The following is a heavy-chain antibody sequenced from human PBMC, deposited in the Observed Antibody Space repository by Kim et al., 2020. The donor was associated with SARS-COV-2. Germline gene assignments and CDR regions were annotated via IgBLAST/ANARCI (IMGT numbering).Heavy chain of an antibody. D-gene: IGHD2-2*01. J-gene: IGHJ2*01. CDR1: GFTFRSYA. Sequence: GGSLRLSCAASGFTFRSYAMTWVRQAPGKGLEWVSTISGSGGTTYHADSVKGRFTISRVNSKNTLYLQMNSLRAEDTAVYYCSRDKYCSSASCYGMGWYFDLWGRGTLVAVSS. CDR2: ISGSGGTT. V-gene: IGHV3-23*01. CDR3: SRDKYCSSASCYGMGWYFDL.